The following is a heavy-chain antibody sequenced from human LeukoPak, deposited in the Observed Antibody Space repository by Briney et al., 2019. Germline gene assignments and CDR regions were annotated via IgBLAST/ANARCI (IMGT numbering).Heavy chain of an antibody. CDR1: GFTFSSYA. CDR2: ISYDGSNK. D-gene: IGHD4-17*01. Sequence: GGSLRLSCAASGFTFSSYAMHWVRQAPGKELEWVAVISYDGSNKYYADSVKGRFTISRDNSKNTLHLQMNSLRAEDTAVYYCARGGDYGDYLDYWGQGTLVTVSS. V-gene: IGHV3-30*01. J-gene: IGHJ4*02. CDR3: ARGGDYGDYLDY.